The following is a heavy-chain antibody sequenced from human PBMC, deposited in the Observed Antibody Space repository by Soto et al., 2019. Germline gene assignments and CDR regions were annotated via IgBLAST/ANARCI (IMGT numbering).Heavy chain of an antibody. Sequence: PGGPLRLSWAASGLNCSSYAMSWVSQAQGKGLEWVSAISGSGGSTYYADSVKGRFTISRDNSKNTLYLQMNSLRAEDTAVYYCAKGSIPIAAAGFDYWGQGTLVTVSS. D-gene: IGHD6-13*01. J-gene: IGHJ4*02. CDR3: AKGSIPIAAAGFDY. CDR2: ISGSGGST. V-gene: IGHV3-23*01. CDR1: GLNCSSYA.